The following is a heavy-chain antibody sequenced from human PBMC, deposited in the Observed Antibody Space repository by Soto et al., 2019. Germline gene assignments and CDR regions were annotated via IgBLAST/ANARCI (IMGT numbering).Heavy chain of an antibody. D-gene: IGHD3-10*01. J-gene: IGHJ4*02. Sequence: ASVKVSCKASGYTFTSYDIHWVRRATGQGPEWMGWMNPYSGTTSYNPSLNSRVTISVDTSKNQFSLKLNSVTAADTAVYYCARESYYGSGATVVGYWGLGTLVTVSS. CDR2: MNPYSGTT. V-gene: IGHV1-8*01. CDR1: GYTFTSYD. CDR3: ARESYYGSGATVVGY.